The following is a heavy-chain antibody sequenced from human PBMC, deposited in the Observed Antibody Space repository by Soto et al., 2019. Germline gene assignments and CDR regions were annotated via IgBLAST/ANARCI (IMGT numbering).Heavy chain of an antibody. CDR2: INPNSGGT. Sequence: ASVKVSCKASGYTFTGYYMHWVRQAPGQGLEWMGWINPNSGGTNYAQKFQGRVTMTRDTSISTAYMELSRLRSDDTAVYYCARFRPGPSLTTDLEWVYYWGQGTLVTVSS. V-gene: IGHV1-2*02. CDR1: GYTFTGYY. D-gene: IGHD1-26*01. J-gene: IGHJ4*02. CDR3: ARFRPGPSLTTDLEWVYY.